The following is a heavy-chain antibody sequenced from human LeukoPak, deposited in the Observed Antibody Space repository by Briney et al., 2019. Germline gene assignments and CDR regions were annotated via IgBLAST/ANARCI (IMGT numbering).Heavy chain of an antibody. Sequence: GGSLRLSCAASGFTFSSYAMPWVRQAPGKGLEWVAVISYDGSNKYYADSVKGRFTISRDNSKNTLYLQMNSLRAEDTAVYYCARIPYYYDSSGYYSLDYWGQGTLVTVSS. CDR3: ARIPYYYDSSGYYSLDY. D-gene: IGHD3-22*01. V-gene: IGHV3-30-3*01. CDR1: GFTFSSYA. J-gene: IGHJ4*02. CDR2: ISYDGSNK.